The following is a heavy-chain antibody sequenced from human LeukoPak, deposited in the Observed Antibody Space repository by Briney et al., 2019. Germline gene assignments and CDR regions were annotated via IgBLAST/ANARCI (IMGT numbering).Heavy chain of an antibody. D-gene: IGHD4-17*01. J-gene: IGHJ6*03. CDR2: ISGSGGST. CDR1: GFTFSSYG. Sequence: GGTLRLSCAASGFTFSSYGMSWVRQAPGKGLEWVSAISGSGGSTYYADSVKGRFTISRDNSKNTLYLQMNSLRAEDTAVYYCAKDLSTVTTFGSYYYYMDVWGKGTTVTISS. CDR3: AKDLSTVTTFGSYYYYMDV. V-gene: IGHV3-23*01.